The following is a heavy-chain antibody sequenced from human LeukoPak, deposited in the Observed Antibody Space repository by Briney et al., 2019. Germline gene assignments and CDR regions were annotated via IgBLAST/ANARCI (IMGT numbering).Heavy chain of an antibody. CDR2: IYYSGST. Sequence: SETLSLTCTVSGGSISDSIYYWSWIRQPPGKGREWIGYIYYSGSTNYNPSLKSRVTISAAKAKNQGPLRLTSVTAADTAVYYCARLSVIVGAALEYYYYYMAVWGQGTTVTVSS. CDR1: GGSISDSIYY. CDR3: ARLSVIVGAALEYYYYYMAV. V-gene: IGHV4-61*05. J-gene: IGHJ6*03. D-gene: IGHD1-26*01.